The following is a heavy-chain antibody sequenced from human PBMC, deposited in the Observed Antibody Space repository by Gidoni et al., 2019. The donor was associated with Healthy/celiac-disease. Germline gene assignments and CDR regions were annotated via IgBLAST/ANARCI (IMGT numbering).Heavy chain of an antibody. Sequence: QVQRVQSGAEVKKPGDAVKVSCKAAGYTFTGYYMHWVRQAPGQGLEWMGRINPNSGGTNYAQKFQGRVTMTRDTSISTAYMELSRLRSDDTAVYYCAREAYYDFGFDPWGQGTLVTVSS. CDR3: AREAYYDFGFDP. CDR1: GYTFTGYY. J-gene: IGHJ5*02. V-gene: IGHV1-2*06. D-gene: IGHD3-3*01. CDR2: INPNSGGT.